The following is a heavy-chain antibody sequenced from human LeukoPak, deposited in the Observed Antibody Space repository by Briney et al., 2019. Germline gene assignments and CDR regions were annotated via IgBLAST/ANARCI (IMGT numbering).Heavy chain of an antibody. CDR1: GFTFSSYE. V-gene: IGHV3-48*03. CDR2: ISGGDSTI. J-gene: IGHJ6*03. CDR3: ARDTPPSYYHYMDV. Sequence: GGSLRLSCAASGFTFSSYEMNWVRQAPGKGLEWVSYISGGDSTIYYADSVKGRFTISRDSAKNSLYLQMNSLRAEDTAVYYCARDTPPSYYHYMDVWGKGTTATVSS.